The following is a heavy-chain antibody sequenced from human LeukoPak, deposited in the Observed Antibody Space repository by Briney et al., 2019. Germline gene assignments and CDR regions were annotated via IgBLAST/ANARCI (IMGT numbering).Heavy chain of an antibody. V-gene: IGHV4-59*01. Sequence: SXXLSLTCTVSGGSISSYYWSWIRQPPGKGLEWIGYIYYSGSTNYNTSLKSRVTISVDTSKNQFSLKLSSVTAADTAVYYCARAVLLWFGESITDAFDIWGQGTMVTVSS. J-gene: IGHJ3*02. D-gene: IGHD3-10*01. CDR2: IYYSGST. CDR3: ARAVLLWFGESITDAFDI. CDR1: GGSISSYY.